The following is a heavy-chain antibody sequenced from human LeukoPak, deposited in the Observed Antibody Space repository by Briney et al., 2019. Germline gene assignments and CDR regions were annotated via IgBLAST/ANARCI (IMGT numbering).Heavy chain of an antibody. Sequence: SQTLSLTCAISGDSVSSNSAAWNWIRQSPSRGLEWLGRTYYRSKWYNDYAVSVKSRITINPDTSKNQFSLKLSSVTAADTAVYYCARVSRSYYYDSSGAEWSRYFDLWGHGTLVTVSS. CDR2: TYYRSKWYN. CDR3: ARVSRSYYYDSSGAEWSRYFDL. D-gene: IGHD3-22*01. V-gene: IGHV6-1*01. CDR1: GDSVSSNSAA. J-gene: IGHJ2*01.